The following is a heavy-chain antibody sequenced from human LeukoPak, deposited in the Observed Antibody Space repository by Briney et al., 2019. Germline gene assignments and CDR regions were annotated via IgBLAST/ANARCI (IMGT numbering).Heavy chain of an antibody. CDR2: ISYDGSDR. Sequence: PGKSLRLSCVASGFTFSSYGMHWVRQAPGKGPEWVAVISYDGSDRYYANFVKGRFTISRDNSKNTLFLQTNSMRPEDTAVYYCAKGVSRGVEPTGLEYWGQGTLVTVSS. J-gene: IGHJ4*02. V-gene: IGHV3-30*18. CDR1: GFTFSSYG. CDR3: AKGVSRGVEPTGLEY. D-gene: IGHD1-1*01.